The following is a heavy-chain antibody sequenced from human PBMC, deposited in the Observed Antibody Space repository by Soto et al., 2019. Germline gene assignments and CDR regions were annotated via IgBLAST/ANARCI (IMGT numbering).Heavy chain of an antibody. CDR2: ISGSGGST. V-gene: IGHV3-23*01. CDR1: GFTFSSYA. Sequence: PXESLRVSCAASGFTFSSYAMSWVRQAPGKGLEWVSAISGSGGSTYYADSVKGRFTISRDNSKNTLYLQMNSLRAEDTAVYYCATSPGRYCGGDCYSSWFDPWGQGTLVTVSS. D-gene: IGHD2-21*02. J-gene: IGHJ5*02. CDR3: ATSPGRYCGGDCYSSWFDP.